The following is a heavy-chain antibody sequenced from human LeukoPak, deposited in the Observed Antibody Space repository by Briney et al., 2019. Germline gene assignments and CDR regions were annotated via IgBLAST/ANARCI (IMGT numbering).Heavy chain of an antibody. D-gene: IGHD2-15*01. CDR2: INSDGSST. J-gene: IGHJ4*02. CDR3: ARERTAGYCSGGSCYSQYYFDY. Sequence: GGSLRLSCAASGFTFSSYWMHWVRQAPGKGLVWVSRINSDGSSTSYADSVKGRFTISRDNAKNSLYLQMNSLRAEDTAVYYCARERTAGYCSGGSCYSQYYFDYWGQGTLVTVSS. CDR1: GFTFSSYW. V-gene: IGHV3-74*01.